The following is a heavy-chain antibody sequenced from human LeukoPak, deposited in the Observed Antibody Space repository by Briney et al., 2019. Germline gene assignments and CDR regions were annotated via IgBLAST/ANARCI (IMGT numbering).Heavy chain of an antibody. V-gene: IGHV4-38-2*02. CDR1: TYSINSDYY. Sequence: PSETLSLTCIVSTYSINSDYYWCWIRQPPGEGLEWIGSIHHSGGTYYNPSLESRVSISVDTSKNQFSLKLSSVTAADTAVYYCARDRGVYDSSDYWGQGTLVTVSS. J-gene: IGHJ4*02. D-gene: IGHD3-22*01. CDR3: ARDRGVYDSSDY. CDR2: IHHSGGT.